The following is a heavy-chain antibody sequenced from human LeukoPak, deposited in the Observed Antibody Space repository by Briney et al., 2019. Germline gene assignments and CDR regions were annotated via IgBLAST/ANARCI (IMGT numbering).Heavy chain of an antibody. CDR1: GFTFSSYA. J-gene: IGHJ6*02. D-gene: IGHD3-22*01. CDR2: ISGSGGST. Sequence: GSLRLSCAASGFTFSSYAMSWVRQAPGKGLEWVSAISGSGGSTYYADSVKGRFTISRDNSKNTLYLQMNSLKTEDTAVYYCTTVPYYYDSSGYDLNYYGMDVWGQGTMVAVSS. CDR3: TTVPYYYDSSGYDLNYYGMDV. V-gene: IGHV3-23*01.